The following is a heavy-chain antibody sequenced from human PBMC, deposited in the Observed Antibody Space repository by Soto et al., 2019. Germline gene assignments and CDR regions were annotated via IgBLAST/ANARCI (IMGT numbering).Heavy chain of an antibody. J-gene: IGHJ4*02. CDR3: ASSADVVVVAATRFDY. Sequence: QVQLVESGGGVVQPGRSLRLSCAASGFTFSSYGMHWVRQAPGKGLEGVAVISYDGSNKYYADSVKGRFTISRDNSKNTLYLQMNSLRAEDTAVYYCASSADVVVVAATRFDYWGQGTLVTVSS. V-gene: IGHV3-30*03. D-gene: IGHD2-15*01. CDR2: ISYDGSNK. CDR1: GFTFSSYG.